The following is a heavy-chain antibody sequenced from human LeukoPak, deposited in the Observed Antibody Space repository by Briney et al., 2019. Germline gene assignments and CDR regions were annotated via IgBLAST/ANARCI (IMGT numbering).Heavy chain of an antibody. V-gene: IGHV3-7*01. D-gene: IGHD1-1*01. CDR2: IRQDGSEK. CDR1: GFSFGSYW. CDR3: AKDGQLYRY. Sequence: GGSLRLSCAASGFSFGSYWMSWVRQAPGKGLEWVANIRQDGSEKYYVDSVKGRFTISRDNTKNSLYLQMNSLRAEDTAVYYCAKDGQLYRYWGQGTLVTVSS. J-gene: IGHJ4*02.